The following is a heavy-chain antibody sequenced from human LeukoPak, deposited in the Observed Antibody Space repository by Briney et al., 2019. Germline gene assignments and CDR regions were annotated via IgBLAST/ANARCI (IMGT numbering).Heavy chain of an antibody. D-gene: IGHD5-18*01. CDR2: IYYSGST. CDR3: ARDGYSYGSNYYYYMDV. V-gene: IGHV4-39*07. Sequence: SETLSLTCTVSGGSISSSSYYWGWIRQPPGKGLEWIGSIYYSGSTYYNPSLKSRVTISVDTSKNQFSLKLSSVTAADTAVYYCARDGYSYGSNYYYYMDVWGKGTTVTVSS. J-gene: IGHJ6*03. CDR1: GGSISSSSYY.